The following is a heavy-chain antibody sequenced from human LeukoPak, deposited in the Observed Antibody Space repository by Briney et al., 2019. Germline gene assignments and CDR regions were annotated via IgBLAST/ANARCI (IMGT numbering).Heavy chain of an antibody. D-gene: IGHD3-22*01. Sequence: GGSLRLSCVASGISFSSYWMAWVRQAPGKGLEWVANIKYDGTHKFYADSVKGRFTISRDNAKNSLFLEMNSLTADDTAVYFCASSHDSSGNDWGQGALVTVSS. CDR3: ASSHDSSGND. CDR1: GISFSSYW. J-gene: IGHJ4*02. CDR2: IKYDGTHK. V-gene: IGHV3-7*01.